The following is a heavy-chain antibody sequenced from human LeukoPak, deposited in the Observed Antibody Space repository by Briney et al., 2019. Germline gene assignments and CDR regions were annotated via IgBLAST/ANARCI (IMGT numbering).Heavy chain of an antibody. J-gene: IGHJ4*02. CDR2: INSDGSST. V-gene: IGHV3-74*01. D-gene: IGHD2-8*02. Sequence: GGSLRLSCAASGFTFSSYWMHWVRQAPGKGLVWVSRINSDGSSTSYADSVKGRFTISRDNAKNSLYLQLHSLRAEDTAVYYCARLRFVAASGVSPFDYWGQGTLVTVSS. CDR3: ARLRFVAASGVSPFDY. CDR1: GFTFSSYW.